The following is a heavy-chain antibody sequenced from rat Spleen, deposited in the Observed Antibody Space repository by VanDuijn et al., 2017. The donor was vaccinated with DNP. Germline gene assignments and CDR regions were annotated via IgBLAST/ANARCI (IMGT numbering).Heavy chain of an antibody. CDR3: AKDPQLPGAF. Sequence: EVQLQESGPGLVKPSQSLSLTCSVTGSSITSNYWMYWIRQAPGKGLEWVASIKTGGGTTLYPDSVKGRFTISRDNADNIVYLQMNSLRSGDTATYYCAKDPQLPGAFWGQGTLVTVSS. J-gene: IGHJ3*01. V-gene: IGHV5-58*01. CDR1: GSSITSNYW. D-gene: IGHD1-4*01. CDR2: IKTGGGTT.